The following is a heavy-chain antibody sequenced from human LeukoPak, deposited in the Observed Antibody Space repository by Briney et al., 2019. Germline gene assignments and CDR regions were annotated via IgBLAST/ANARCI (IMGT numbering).Heavy chain of an antibody. CDR3: ARDDGYSYGSDAFDI. CDR1: GGSISSYY. D-gene: IGHD5-18*01. Sequence: SETLYLTCTVSGGSISSYYWSWIRQPAGKGLEWIGRIYTRGSTNYNPSLKSRVTMSVDTSKNQFSLKLSSVTAADTAVYYCARDDGYSYGSDAFDIWGQGTMVTVSS. CDR2: IYTRGST. V-gene: IGHV4-4*07. J-gene: IGHJ3*02.